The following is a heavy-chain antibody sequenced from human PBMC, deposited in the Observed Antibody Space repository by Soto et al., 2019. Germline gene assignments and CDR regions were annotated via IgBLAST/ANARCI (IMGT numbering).Heavy chain of an antibody. CDR1: GFTFSGSA. D-gene: IGHD2-15*01. J-gene: IGHJ4*02. V-gene: IGHV3-73*01. Sequence: SLRLSCAASGFTFSGSAMHWVRQASGKGLEWVGRIRSKANSYATAYAASVKGRFTISRDDSKNTAYLQMNSLKTEDTAVYYCTRLTLGGGLDYWGQGTLVTVSS. CDR3: TRLTLGGGLDY. CDR2: IRSKANSYAT.